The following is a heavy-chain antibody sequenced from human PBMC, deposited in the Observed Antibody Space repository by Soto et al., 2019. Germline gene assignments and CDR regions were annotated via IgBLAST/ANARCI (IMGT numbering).Heavy chain of an antibody. CDR2: IYPGDSDT. Sequence: VESLKISCNGSGYSFTSDWIGWVRQMPWKGLEWMGIIYPGDSDTRYSPSFQGQVTISADKSISTAYLQWSSLKASDTAMYYCARHTIVIAAAGTGWFDPWGQGTLVTVSS. V-gene: IGHV5-51*01. CDR3: ARHTIVIAAAGTGWFDP. J-gene: IGHJ5*02. D-gene: IGHD6-13*01. CDR1: GYSFTSDW.